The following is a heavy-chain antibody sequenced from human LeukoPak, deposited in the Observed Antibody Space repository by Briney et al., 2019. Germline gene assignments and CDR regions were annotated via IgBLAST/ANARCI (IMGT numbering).Heavy chain of an antibody. CDR3: ARDRRVHYYDSSGYSVYGY. Sequence: ASVKVSCKASGYTFTSYYMHWVRQAPGQGLEWMGIINPSGGSTSYAQKFQGRVTMTRDTSTSTVYMELSSLRSEDTAVYYCARDRRVHYYDSSGYSVYGYWGQGTLVTVSS. CDR2: INPSGGST. V-gene: IGHV1-46*01. D-gene: IGHD3-22*01. J-gene: IGHJ4*02. CDR1: GYTFTSYY.